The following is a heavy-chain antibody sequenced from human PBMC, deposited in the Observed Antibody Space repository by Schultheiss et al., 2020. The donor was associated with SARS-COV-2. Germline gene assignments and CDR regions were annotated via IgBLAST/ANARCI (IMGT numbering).Heavy chain of an antibody. Sequence: SQTLSLTCTVSGGSISSSSYYWSWIRQHPGKGLEWIGYIYYSGSTYYNPSLKSRVTISVDTSKNQFSLKLSSVTAADTAVYYCARAAPYKGYYYGMDVWGQGTTVTVSS. V-gene: IGHV4-31*03. CDR3: ARAAPYKGYYYGMDV. J-gene: IGHJ6*02. CDR2: IYYSGST. CDR1: GGSISSSSYY. D-gene: IGHD1-14*01.